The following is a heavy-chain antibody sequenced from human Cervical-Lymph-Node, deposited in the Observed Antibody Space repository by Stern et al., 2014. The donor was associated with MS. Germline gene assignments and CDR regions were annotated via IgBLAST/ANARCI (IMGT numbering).Heavy chain of an antibody. CDR3: TRGPMASFDF. D-gene: IGHD5-24*01. CDR1: GYPFTSEA. J-gene: IGHJ4*02. V-gene: IGHV7-4-1*02. Sequence: VQLVESGSELRKPGASVKVSCKASGYPFTSEAMNWVRQAPGQDFEWMGWINTDTGNPTYVQGFAGRFVFSLDASVSTAYLQIRDLKAEDTAVYYCTRGPMASFDFWGQGTLVTVSS. CDR2: INTDTGNP.